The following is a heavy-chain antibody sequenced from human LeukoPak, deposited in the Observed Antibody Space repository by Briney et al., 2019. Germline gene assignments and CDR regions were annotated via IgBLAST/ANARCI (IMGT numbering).Heavy chain of an antibody. CDR2: ISWNSGSI. J-gene: IGHJ4*02. V-gene: IGHV3-9*01. CDR3: ARSLPYGTTWYGRSDF. CDR1: GFTFDDYA. D-gene: IGHD6-13*01. Sequence: PGRSLRLSCAASGFTFDDYAMHWVRQAPGKGLEWVSGISWNSGSIGYADSVKGRFTISRDNAMNSLYLQMNSLRAEDTAIYYCARSLPYGTTWYGRSDFWGQGTLVTVSS.